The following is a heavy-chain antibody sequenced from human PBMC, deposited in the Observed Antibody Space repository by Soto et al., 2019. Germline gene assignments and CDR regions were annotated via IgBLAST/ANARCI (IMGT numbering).Heavy chain of an antibody. D-gene: IGHD3-10*01. CDR2: ISSSGSTI. Sequence: GGSLRLSCAASGFTFSDCYMSWIRQAPGKGLEWVSYISSSGSTIYYADSVKGRFTISRDNAKNSLYLQMNSLRAEDTAVYYCGKKSYYDLGSSTTWLAPWGQGP. CDR3: GKKSYYDLGSSTTWLAP. J-gene: IGHJ5*02. CDR1: GFTFSDCY. V-gene: IGHV3-11*01.